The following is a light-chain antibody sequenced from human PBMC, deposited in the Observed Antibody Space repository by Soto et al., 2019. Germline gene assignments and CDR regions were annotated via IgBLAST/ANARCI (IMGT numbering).Light chain of an antibody. V-gene: IGLV2-8*01. CDR2: EVT. J-gene: IGLJ3*02. CDR1: SSDVGGYNY. CDR3: SSYAASNNFYFV. Sequence: QSVLTQAPSATGFPGQSVTISCTGTSSDVGGYNYVSWYQQYPGRAPKLMIYEVTKRPSGVPDRFSGSKSGNTASLTVSGLQAEDEADYYCSSYAASNNFYFVFGGGTKVTVL.